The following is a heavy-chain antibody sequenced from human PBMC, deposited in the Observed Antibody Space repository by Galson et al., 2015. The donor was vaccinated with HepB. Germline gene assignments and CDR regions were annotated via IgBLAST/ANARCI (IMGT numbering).Heavy chain of an antibody. V-gene: IGHV3-53*01. CDR2: IYSGGST. CDR1: GFTVSSNY. J-gene: IGHJ2*01. Sequence: SLRLSCAASGFTVSSNYMSWVRQAPGKGLEWVSVIYSGGSTYYADSVKGRFTISRDNSKNTLYLQMNSLRAEDTAVYYCARRAAAATPAGFGGWYFDLWGRGTLVTVSS. CDR3: ARRAAAATPAGFGGWYFDL. D-gene: IGHD6-13*01.